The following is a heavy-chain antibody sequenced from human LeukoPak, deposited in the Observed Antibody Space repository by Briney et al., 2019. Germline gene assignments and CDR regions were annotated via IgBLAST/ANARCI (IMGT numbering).Heavy chain of an antibody. D-gene: IGHD2/OR15-2a*01. Sequence: SETLSLTCTVYGGSLSGYYWTWIRQPPGKGLEWIGEIIHSGSTNYNPPLKSRVTISIDTSKNRFSLNLGSVTAADTAVYYCARLIVPPTRPIDYWGQGTLVTVSS. V-gene: IGHV4-34*12. CDR3: ARLIVPPTRPIDY. CDR1: GGSLSGYY. CDR2: IIHSGST. J-gene: IGHJ4*02.